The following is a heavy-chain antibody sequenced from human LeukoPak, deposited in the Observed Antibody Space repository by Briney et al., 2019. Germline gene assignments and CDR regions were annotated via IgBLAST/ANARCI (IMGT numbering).Heavy chain of an antibody. CDR1: GFSLSTSGMR. V-gene: IGHV2-70*04. CDR3: ARSPDDGDYFDY. J-gene: IGHJ4*02. CDR2: IDWDDDK. Sequence: SGPTLVNPTQTLTLTCTVSGFSLSTSGMRESWIRQPPGKALEWLARIDWDDDKFYSTSLKTRLTISKDTSKNQVVLTMTNMDPVDTATYYCARSPDDGDYFDYWGQGTLVTVYS. D-gene: IGHD4-17*01.